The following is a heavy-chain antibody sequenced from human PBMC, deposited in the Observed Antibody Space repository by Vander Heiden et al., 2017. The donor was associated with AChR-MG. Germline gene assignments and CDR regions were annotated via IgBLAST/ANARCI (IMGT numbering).Heavy chain of an antibody. CDR1: GFPFSSYA. CDR2: ISDSGGST. D-gene: IGHD3-10*01. J-gene: IGHJ4*02. CDR3: AKDRHRVSLIRGVIDY. V-gene: IGHV3-23*01. Sequence: EVLLLESGGGLVQPGGSLRLSCAASGFPFSSYAMSWVGQAPGKGLEWVSTISDSGGSTYYPDSVKGRFTISRDNSRNTLSLQMNSLRANDTAVYYCAKDRHRVSLIRGVIDYWGQGTLVTVSS.